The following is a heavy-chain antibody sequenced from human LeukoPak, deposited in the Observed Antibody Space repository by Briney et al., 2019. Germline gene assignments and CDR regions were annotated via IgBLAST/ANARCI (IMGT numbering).Heavy chain of an antibody. Sequence: SETLSLTCTVSGGSISSYYWSWIRQPAGKGLEWIGRIYTSGSTNYNPSLKSRVTMSVDTSKNQFSLKLSSVTAADTAVYYCARDAPRMGATGLYCDYWGQGTLVTVSS. D-gene: IGHD1-26*01. V-gene: IGHV4-4*07. CDR2: IYTSGST. CDR3: ARDAPRMGATGLYCDY. CDR1: GGSISSYY. J-gene: IGHJ4*02.